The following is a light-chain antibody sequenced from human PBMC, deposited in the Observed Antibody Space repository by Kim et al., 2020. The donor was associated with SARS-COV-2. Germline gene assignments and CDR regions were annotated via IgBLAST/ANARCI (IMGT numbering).Light chain of an antibody. Sequence: SPGERATLSCRASLSVGRNHLAWYQQKPGQAPRLLFYGVSTRATGIPDRFSGSGSGTDFTLTISRLEPEDFAVYYCQKYGSSPQTFGQGTRVEIK. CDR2: GVS. V-gene: IGKV3-20*01. CDR3: QKYGSSPQT. CDR1: LSVGRNH. J-gene: IGKJ1*01.